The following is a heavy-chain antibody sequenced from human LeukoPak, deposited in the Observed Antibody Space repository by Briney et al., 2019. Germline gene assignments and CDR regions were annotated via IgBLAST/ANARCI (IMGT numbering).Heavy chain of an antibody. J-gene: IGHJ4*02. D-gene: IGHD6-19*01. CDR1: GFTFSDYA. CDR3: ASGYSSGWYYFDY. Sequence: PGGSLRLSCAASGFTFSDYAMSWVRQAPGKGLEWVSAVSGSGRSTYYADSVKGRFTISRDTSKNTLYLQMNSRRAEDTAVYYCASGYSSGWYYFDYWGQGTLVTVSS. V-gene: IGHV3-23*01. CDR2: VSGSGRST.